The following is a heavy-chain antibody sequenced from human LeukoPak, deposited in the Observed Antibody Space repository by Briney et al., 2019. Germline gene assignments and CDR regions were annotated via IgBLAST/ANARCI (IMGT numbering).Heavy chain of an antibody. J-gene: IGHJ5*02. D-gene: IGHD2-2*01. CDR1: GYTFTSYH. V-gene: IGHV1-46*01. CDR2: TNPSGGST. CDR3: ARGRGNIVVVPAAIPGRETRWFDP. Sequence: ASVKVSCNASGYTFTSYHMHWVRQAPGQGLEWMGITNPSGGSTSYAQKFQGRVTMTRDMSTSTVYMELSSLRSEDTAVYYCARGRGNIVVVPAAIPGRETRWFDPWGQGTLVTVSS.